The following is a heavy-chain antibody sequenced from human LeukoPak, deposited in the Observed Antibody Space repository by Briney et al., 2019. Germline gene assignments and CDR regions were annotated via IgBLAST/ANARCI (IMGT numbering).Heavy chain of an antibody. Sequence: GGSLRLSCAASGFTFKDYYMSWIRQAPGKGLEWLSYINIGGTNTHYADSVKGRFTISRGNAKKSLYLEMNNLRAEDTAVYYCATDGAGFDTWGQGVLVTVSS. J-gene: IGHJ5*02. V-gene: IGHV3-11*01. CDR1: GFTFKDYY. CDR2: INIGGTNT. CDR3: ATDGAGFDT.